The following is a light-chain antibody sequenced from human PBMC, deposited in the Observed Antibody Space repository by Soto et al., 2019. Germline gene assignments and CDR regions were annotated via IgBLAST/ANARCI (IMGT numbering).Light chain of an antibody. J-gene: IGKJ1*01. Sequence: EIVMTQSPATLSVSPGARATLSCRASQTVRNNYLAWYQQKPGQAPRLLIYDASSRATGIPDRFSGSGSGTDFTLTINSLEPEDFALYYCQQRYNWPPTFGQGTKVDIK. CDR1: QTVRNNY. CDR3: QQRYNWPPT. V-gene: IGKV3D-20*02. CDR2: DAS.